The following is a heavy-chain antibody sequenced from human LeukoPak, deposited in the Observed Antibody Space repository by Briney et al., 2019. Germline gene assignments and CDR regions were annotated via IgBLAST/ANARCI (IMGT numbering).Heavy chain of an antibody. V-gene: IGHV3-30*02. CDR2: IRYDGSNK. D-gene: IGHD6-19*01. Sequence: PGGSLRLSCAASGFTFSSYGMHWVRQAPGKELEWVAFIRYDGSNKYYADSVKGRFTISRDNSKNTLYLQMNSLRAEDTAVYYCAKRTDSSGWYYFDYWGQGTLVTVSS. CDR3: AKRTDSSGWYYFDY. CDR1: GFTFSSYG. J-gene: IGHJ4*02.